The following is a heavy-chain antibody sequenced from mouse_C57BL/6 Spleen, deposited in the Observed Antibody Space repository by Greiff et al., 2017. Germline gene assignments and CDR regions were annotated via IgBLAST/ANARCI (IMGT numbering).Heavy chain of an antibody. CDR2: ISNGGGST. CDR1: GFTFSDYY. J-gene: IGHJ3*01. V-gene: IGHV5-12*01. CDR3: ARHRNYGSSHGAWFAY. D-gene: IGHD1-1*01. Sequence: EVKLVESGGGLVQPGGSLKLSCAASGFTFSDYYMYWVRQTPEKRLEWVAYISNGGGSTYYPDTVKGRFTISRDNAKNTLYLQMSRLKSEDTAMYYCARHRNYGSSHGAWFAYWGQGTLVTVSA.